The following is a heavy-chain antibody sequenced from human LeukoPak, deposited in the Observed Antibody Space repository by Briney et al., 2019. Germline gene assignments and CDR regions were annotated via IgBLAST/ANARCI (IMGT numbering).Heavy chain of an antibody. V-gene: IGHV3-7*01. D-gene: IGHD5-12*01. CDR2: IKQDGSEK. J-gene: IGHJ4*02. CDR3: ARANRWLRFFDY. Sequence: GGSLRLSCAASGFTFSSYGMSWVRQAPGKGLEWVANIKQDGSEKYYVDSVKGRFTISRDNAKNSLYLQMNSLRAEDTAVYYCARANRWLRFFDYWGQGTLVTVSS. CDR1: GFTFSSYG.